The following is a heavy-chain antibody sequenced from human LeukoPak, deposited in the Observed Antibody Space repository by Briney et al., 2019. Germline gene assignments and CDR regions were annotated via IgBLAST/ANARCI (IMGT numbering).Heavy chain of an antibody. CDR1: GGSIISDY. D-gene: IGHD4-11*01. CDR3: ARVGGMTTVNNAAFGI. Sequence: SETLSLTCSVSGGSIISDYWNWIRQPPGKGLEWIGYMYHYGGTNYNPSLKSRVTISIDKPKKQFSLKLISVTAADTAIYYCARVGGMTTVNNAAFGIWGQGTMVTVSS. CDR2: MYHYGGT. J-gene: IGHJ3*02. V-gene: IGHV4-59*01.